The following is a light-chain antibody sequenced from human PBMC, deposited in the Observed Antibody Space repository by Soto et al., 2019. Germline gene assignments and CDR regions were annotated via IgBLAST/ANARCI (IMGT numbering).Light chain of an antibody. CDR2: GAS. CDR3: QQYNNWWT. CDR1: KGFGSN. Sequence: EIVMTQSPATLSVSPGERATLSCRASKGFGSNLAGNQQKPGQPPRLLIYGASTRATGIPARFSGSGSGTEFTLTISSLQSEDFAVYYCQQYNNWWTFGQGTKVEIK. J-gene: IGKJ1*01. V-gene: IGKV3-15*01.